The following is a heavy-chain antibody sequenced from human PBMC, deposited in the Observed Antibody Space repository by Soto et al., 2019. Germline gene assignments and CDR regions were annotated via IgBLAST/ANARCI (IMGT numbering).Heavy chain of an antibody. CDR3: AKDRRVVAVAAPFDY. V-gene: IGHV3-30*18. D-gene: IGHD6-19*01. CDR1: GFTFSSYG. Sequence: GGSLRLSCAASGFTFSSYGMHWVRQAPGKGLEWVAVISYDRSNKYYADSVKGRFTISRDNSKNTLYLQMNSLRAEDTAVYYCAKDRRVVAVAAPFDYWGQGTLVTVSS. CDR2: ISYDRSNK. J-gene: IGHJ4*02.